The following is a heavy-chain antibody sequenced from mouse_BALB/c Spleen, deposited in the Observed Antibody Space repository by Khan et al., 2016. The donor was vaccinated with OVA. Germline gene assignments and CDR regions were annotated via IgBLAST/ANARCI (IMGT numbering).Heavy chain of an antibody. D-gene: IGHD4-1*01. CDR1: GFTFSSYG. Sequence: EVELVESGGDLVKPGGSLKLSCAASGFTFSSYGMSWVRQTPDKRLEWVATISSGGDYTYYPDSVEGRFTISRDNAKNTLYLQMSSLKSEDTAMYYCASHLTGSFDYWGQGTLVTVSA. CDR3: ASHLTGSFDY. J-gene: IGHJ3*01. CDR2: ISSGGDYT. V-gene: IGHV5-6*01.